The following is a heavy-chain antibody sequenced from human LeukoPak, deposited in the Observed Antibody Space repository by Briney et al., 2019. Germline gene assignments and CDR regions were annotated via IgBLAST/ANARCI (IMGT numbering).Heavy chain of an antibody. CDR3: VRDNMATIIDY. V-gene: IGHV3-7*01. D-gene: IGHD5-24*01. CDR2: IKQDGSEK. J-gene: IGHJ4*02. Sequence: GGSLRLSCAASGFTFSSYWMSWVRQAPGKGLEWVAKIKQDGSEKHYVDSVKGRFTISRDNAKNSLYLQMNGLRAEDTAVYYCVRDNMATIIDYWGQGTLVTVSS. CDR1: GFTFSSYW.